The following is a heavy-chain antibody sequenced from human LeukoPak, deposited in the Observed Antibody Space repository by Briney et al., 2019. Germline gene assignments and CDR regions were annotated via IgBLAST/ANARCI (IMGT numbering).Heavy chain of an antibody. V-gene: IGHV3-7*01. D-gene: IGHD6-13*01. J-gene: IGHJ6*02. Sequence: GGSLRLSCAASGFTFSSYWMSWVRQAPGKGLEWVANIKQDGSEKYYVDSVKGRFTISRDNAKNSLYLQMNSLRAEDTAVYYCARPIAAAGTANYGMDVWGPGTTVTVSS. CDR1: GFTFSSYW. CDR2: IKQDGSEK. CDR3: ARPIAAAGTANYGMDV.